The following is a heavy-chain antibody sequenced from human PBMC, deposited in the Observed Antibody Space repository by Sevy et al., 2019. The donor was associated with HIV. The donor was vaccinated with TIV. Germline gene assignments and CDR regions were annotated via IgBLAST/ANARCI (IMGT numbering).Heavy chain of an antibody. CDR3: AIYSGYDYYYMDV. V-gene: IGHV1-2*02. J-gene: IGHJ6*03. D-gene: IGHD1-26*01. Sequence: ASVKVSCKASGYTFTGYYMHWVRQAPGQRLEWMGWINPNSGGTNYAQKFQGRVTMTRDTSISTAYMELSRLRSDDTAVYYCAIYSGYDYYYMDVWGKGTTVTVSS. CDR2: INPNSGGT. CDR1: GYTFTGYY.